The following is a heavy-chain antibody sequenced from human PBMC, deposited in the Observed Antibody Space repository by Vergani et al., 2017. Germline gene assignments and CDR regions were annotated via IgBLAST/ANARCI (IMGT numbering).Heavy chain of an antibody. CDR1: GGTFSSYT. CDR2: IIPILGIA. J-gene: IGHJ4*02. CDR3: ATRGGSSGYSNFYY. V-gene: IGHV1-69*02. Sequence: QVQLVQSGAEVKKPGSSVKVSCKASGGTFSSYTISWVRQAPGQGLEWMGRIIPILGIANYAQKFQGRVTITADKSTSTAYMELSSLRSEDTALYYCATRGGSSGYSNFYYWGQGTLVTVSS. D-gene: IGHD3-22*01.